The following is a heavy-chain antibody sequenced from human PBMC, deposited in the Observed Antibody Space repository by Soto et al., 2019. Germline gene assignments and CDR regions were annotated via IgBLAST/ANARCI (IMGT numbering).Heavy chain of an antibody. D-gene: IGHD2-15*01. CDR3: VRTSLVVAAATREDY. CDR2: INSDGSST. Sequence: EVQLVESGGGLVQPGGSLRLSCAASGFTFSSYWMHWVRQAPGKGLVWVSRINSDGSSTSYADSVKGRFTISRDNAKNWMCLERNRRRGECMAVYYCVRTSLVVAAATREDYWGQGTRVTVSS. J-gene: IGHJ4*02. CDR1: GFTFSSYW. V-gene: IGHV3-74*01.